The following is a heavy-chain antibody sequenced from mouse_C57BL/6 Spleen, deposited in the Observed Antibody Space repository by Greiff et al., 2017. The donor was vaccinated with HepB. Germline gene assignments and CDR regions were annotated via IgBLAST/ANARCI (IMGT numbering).Heavy chain of an antibody. V-gene: IGHV1-18*01. Sequence: EVQLQQSGPELVKPGASVKIPCKASGYTFTDYNIDWVKQSHGKSLEWIGDINPNNGGTIYNQKFKGKATLTVDKSSSTAYMELRSLTSEDTAVYYCASSFAYWGQRTLVTVSA. CDR1: GYTFTDYN. J-gene: IGHJ3*01. CDR3: ASSFAY. CDR2: INPNNGGT.